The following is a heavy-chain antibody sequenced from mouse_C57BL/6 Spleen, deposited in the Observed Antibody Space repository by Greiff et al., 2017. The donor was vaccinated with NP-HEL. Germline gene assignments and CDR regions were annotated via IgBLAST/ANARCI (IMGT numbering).Heavy chain of an antibody. CDR2: ISSGSSSI. CDR1: GFTFSDYG. D-gene: IGHD3-3*01. V-gene: IGHV5-17*01. CDR3: ARDTYWYFEV. Sequence: EVKLVESGGGLVKPGGSLKLSCAASGFTFSDYGMHWVRQAPEKGLEWVAYISSGSSSIYYAATVKGRFTIARDNAKNALLQQMTSLRSEETAMYYCARDTYWYFEVWGTETTVTVSS. J-gene: IGHJ1*03.